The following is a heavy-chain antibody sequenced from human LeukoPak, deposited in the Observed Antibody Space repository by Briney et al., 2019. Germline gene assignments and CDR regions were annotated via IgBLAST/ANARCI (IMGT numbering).Heavy chain of an antibody. Sequence: SVKVSCKASGGTFISYAISWVRQAPGQGLEWMGGIIPIFGTANYAQKFQGRVTITADESTSTAYMELSSLRSEDTAVYYCAWRSGYCGGDCFAHDYWGQGTLVTVSS. CDR3: AWRSGYCGGDCFAHDY. CDR2: IIPIFGTA. CDR1: GGTFISYA. D-gene: IGHD2-21*02. V-gene: IGHV1-69*13. J-gene: IGHJ4*02.